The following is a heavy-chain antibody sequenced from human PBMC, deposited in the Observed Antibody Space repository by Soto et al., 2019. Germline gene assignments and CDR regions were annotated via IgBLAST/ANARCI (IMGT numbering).Heavy chain of an antibody. CDR2: ISDTGAST. J-gene: IGHJ4*02. V-gene: IGHV3-23*01. CDR1: GFTFKESA. D-gene: IGHD6-19*01. Sequence: EVRLLEAGGGSKQPGGSLRLSCAASGFTFKESAMNWVRQAPGKGLEWVASISDTGASTWYAESVRGRLSISRDNSKNTLYLQVNSLRGEDTAVYYCAKGRGSGWAWYFDNWGQGTLVTVSS. CDR3: AKGRGSGWAWYFDN.